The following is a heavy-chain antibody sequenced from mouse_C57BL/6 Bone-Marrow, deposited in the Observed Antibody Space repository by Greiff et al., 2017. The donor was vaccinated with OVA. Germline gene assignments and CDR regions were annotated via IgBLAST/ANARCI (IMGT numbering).Heavy chain of an antibody. CDR1: GFSLTSYG. V-gene: IGHV2-3*01. D-gene: IGHD2-3*01. CDR2: IWADGST. Sequence: VQRVESGPGLVAPSPSLSITCTASGFSLTSYGVSWVSQPPGKGLEWLGVIWADGSTTYHSALISRLSISKDNSKSKVFLQLNRLQTDDTATYYCAKERSYDYSFEYWGQGTTLTVSS. J-gene: IGHJ2*01. CDR3: AKERSYDYSFEY.